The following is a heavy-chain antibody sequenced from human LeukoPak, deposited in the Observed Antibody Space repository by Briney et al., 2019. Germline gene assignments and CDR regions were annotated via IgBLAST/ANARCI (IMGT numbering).Heavy chain of an antibody. J-gene: IGHJ5*02. CDR1: GGSTSSYY. Sequence: SETLSLTCAVSGGSTSSYYWSWIRQPPGKGLEWIGYVYHSGSTNYNPSLKSRVTISVDTSKNQFSLKVSSVTAADTAVYYCARAVVVAATVKWFDPWGQGTLVTVSS. CDR2: VYHSGST. D-gene: IGHD2-15*01. CDR3: ARAVVVAATVKWFDP. V-gene: IGHV4-59*01.